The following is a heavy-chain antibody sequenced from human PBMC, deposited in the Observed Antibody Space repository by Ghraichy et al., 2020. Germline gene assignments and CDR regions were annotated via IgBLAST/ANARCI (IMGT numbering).Heavy chain of an antibody. J-gene: IGHJ4*02. CDR2: IYYSGST. CDR1: GGSISSSSYY. CDR3: ARHVPYYYGSGSYFGPG. D-gene: IGHD3-10*01. V-gene: IGHV4-39*01. Sequence: SETLSLTCTVSGGSISSSSYYWGWIRQPPGKGLEWIGSIYYSGSTYYNPSLKSRVTISVDTSKNQFSLKLSSVTAADTAVYYCARHVPYYYGSGSYFGPGWGQGTLVTVSS.